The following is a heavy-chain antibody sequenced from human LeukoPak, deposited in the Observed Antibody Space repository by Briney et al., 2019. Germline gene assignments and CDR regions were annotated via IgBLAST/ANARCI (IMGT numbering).Heavy chain of an antibody. CDR1: GYTFTSYG. D-gene: IGHD3-9*01. Sequence: ASVKVSCKASGYTFTSYGISWVRQAPGQGLEWMGFISAYNGHTNYAQKLQGRVTMTTDTSTSTAYMELRSLRSDDTAVYYCARDWGCALRYFDWLSYFDYWGQGTLVTVSS. J-gene: IGHJ4*02. V-gene: IGHV1-18*01. CDR3: ARDWGCALRYFDWLSYFDY. CDR2: ISAYNGHT.